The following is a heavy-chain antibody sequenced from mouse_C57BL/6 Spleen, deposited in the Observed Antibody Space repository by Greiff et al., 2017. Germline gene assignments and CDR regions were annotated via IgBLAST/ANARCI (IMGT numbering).Heavy chain of an antibody. CDR2: IPYDGSN. CDR3: ARRDGYYLTAYYFDY. CDR1: GYSFTSGSY. V-gene: IGHV3-6*01. Sequence: EVQLEQSGPGLVKPSQSLSLTCSVTGYSFTSGSYWNLIRQFPENILEFMGYIPYDGSNNYNPYLKNPISFTRDTCNKQFFLKLNSVTTEDSATYDCARRDGYYLTAYYFDYWGQGTTRTVSS. J-gene: IGHJ2*01. D-gene: IGHD2-3*01.